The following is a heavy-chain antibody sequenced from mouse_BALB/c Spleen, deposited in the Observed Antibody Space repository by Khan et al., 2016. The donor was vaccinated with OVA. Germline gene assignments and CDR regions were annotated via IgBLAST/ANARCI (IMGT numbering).Heavy chain of an antibody. Sequence: QVQLQESGPGLVAPSQSLSITCTVSGFSLTSNGVSWVHQPPGQGLEWLGVIWGDGSINYHSVLKSRLSISKDNSKSHVFLKLNSLQTDDTATYYCAKLRVFYFDYWGQGTTLTVSS. CDR2: IWGDGSI. CDR3: AKLRVFYFDY. V-gene: IGHV2-3*01. CDR1: GFSLTSNG. J-gene: IGHJ2*01.